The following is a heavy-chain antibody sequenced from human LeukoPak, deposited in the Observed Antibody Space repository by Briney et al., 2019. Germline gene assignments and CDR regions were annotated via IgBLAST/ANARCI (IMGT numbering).Heavy chain of an antibody. CDR3: AREYYDSSGSKRSAFDI. CDR2: IYSGGST. J-gene: IGHJ3*02. D-gene: IGHD3-22*01. Sequence: GGSLRLSCAASGFTVSSNYMSWVRQAPGKGLEWVSVIYSGGSTYYADSVKGRFTISRDNSKNTLYLQMNSLRAEDTAVYYCAREYYDSSGSKRSAFDIWGEGTMVTVSS. CDR1: GFTVSSNY. V-gene: IGHV3-66*01.